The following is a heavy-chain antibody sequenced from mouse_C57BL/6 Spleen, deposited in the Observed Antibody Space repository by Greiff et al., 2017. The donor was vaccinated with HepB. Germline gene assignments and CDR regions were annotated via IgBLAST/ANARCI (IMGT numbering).Heavy chain of an antibody. Sequence: EVQVVESGGGLVKPGGSLKLSCAASGFTFSSYAMSWVRQTPEKRLEWVATISDGGSYTYYPDNVKGRFTISRDNAKNNLYLQMSHLKSEDTAMYYCARDEDGLPGYWGQGTTLTVSS. J-gene: IGHJ2*01. D-gene: IGHD2-4*01. CDR1: GFTFSSYA. V-gene: IGHV5-4*01. CDR3: ARDEDGLPGY. CDR2: ISDGGSYT.